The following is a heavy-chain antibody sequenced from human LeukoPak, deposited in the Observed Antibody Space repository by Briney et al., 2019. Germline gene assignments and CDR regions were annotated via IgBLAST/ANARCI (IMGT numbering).Heavy chain of an antibody. J-gene: IGHJ4*02. D-gene: IGHD6-13*01. CDR1: GGSISSSSYY. CDR2: IYYSGST. Sequence: PSETLSLTCTVSGGSISSSSYYWGWIRQPPGKGLEWIGNIYYSGSTYYNPSLKSRVTISVDTSKNQFSLKLSSVTAADTAVYYCARVGSTSTAAEFDYWGQGTLVTVSS. V-gene: IGHV4-39*07. CDR3: ARVGSTSTAAEFDY.